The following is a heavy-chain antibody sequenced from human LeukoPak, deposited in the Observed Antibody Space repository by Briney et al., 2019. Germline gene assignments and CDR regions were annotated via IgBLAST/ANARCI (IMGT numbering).Heavy chain of an antibody. V-gene: IGHV3-43*02. Sequence: SGGSLRLSCAASGFAFADYAMHWVRQIPGKGLECVAYIHADGGRTFYADSVKGRFTVSRDNGKNSLFLQMDSLTSDDTALYYCSTWAFYHGLDVWGQGATVIVSS. CDR2: IHADGGRT. CDR3: STWAFYHGLDV. D-gene: IGHD2/OR15-2a*01. J-gene: IGHJ6*02. CDR1: GFAFADYA.